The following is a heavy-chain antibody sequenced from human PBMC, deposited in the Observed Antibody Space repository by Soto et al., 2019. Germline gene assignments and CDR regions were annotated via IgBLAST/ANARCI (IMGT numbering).Heavy chain of an antibody. Sequence: DSVQVSCKASGYPFTSYDINWVRQATGQGLAWMGWMNPNSGNTGYAQKFQGRVTMTRNTSISTAYMELSSLRSEDTAVYYWASCSEHEKKGPKYDDSSGCANDYXG. V-gene: IGHV1-8*01. CDR2: MNPNSGNT. J-gene: IGHJ4*01. D-gene: IGHD3-22*01. CDR1: GYPFTSYD. CDR3: ASCSEHEKKGPKYDDSSGCANDY.